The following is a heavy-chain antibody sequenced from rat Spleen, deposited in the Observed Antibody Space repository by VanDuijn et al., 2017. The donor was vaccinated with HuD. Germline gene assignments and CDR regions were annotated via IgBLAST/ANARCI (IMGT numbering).Heavy chain of an antibody. J-gene: IGHJ3*01. CDR2: ISTGADYT. V-gene: IGHV5S13*01. Sequence: EVQLVESGGGLMQPGRSLKLSCAVSGFTFSNYDMAWVRQAPTKGLEWIASISTGADYTYYRDSVKGRFTVSRDDANNTHYLQMDSLRSEDTATYYCARPDPGIGWFAYWGRGTLVTVSS. D-gene: IGHD1-4*01. CDR3: ARPDPGIGWFAY. CDR1: GFTFSNYD.